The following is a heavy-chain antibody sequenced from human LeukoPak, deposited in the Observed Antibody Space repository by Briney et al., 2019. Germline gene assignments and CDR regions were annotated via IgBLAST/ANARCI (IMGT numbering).Heavy chain of an antibody. Sequence: GGSLRLSCVASGFTVSSYWMHWVRQAPGKGLVWVSGMNSDGSRTSYADSVKGRFTISRDNAKNTLYLQMNGLRAEDTAVYYCARDVRAVAGLLDYWGQGTLVTVSS. CDR3: ARDVRAVAGLLDY. D-gene: IGHD6-19*01. J-gene: IGHJ4*02. CDR1: GFTVSSYW. V-gene: IGHV3-74*01. CDR2: MNSDGSRT.